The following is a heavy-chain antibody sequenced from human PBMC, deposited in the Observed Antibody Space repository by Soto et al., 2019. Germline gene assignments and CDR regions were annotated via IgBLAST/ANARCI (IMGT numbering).Heavy chain of an antibody. Sequence: SETLSLTCTVSGGSISSYYWSWIRQPPGKGLEWIGYICYSGSTNYNPSLKSRVTISVDTSKNQFSLKLSSVTAADTAVYYCARNDYPSTGWFDPWGQGTLVTV. D-gene: IGHD1-1*01. CDR1: GGSISSYY. V-gene: IGHV4-59*01. CDR3: ARNDYPSTGWFDP. J-gene: IGHJ5*02. CDR2: ICYSGST.